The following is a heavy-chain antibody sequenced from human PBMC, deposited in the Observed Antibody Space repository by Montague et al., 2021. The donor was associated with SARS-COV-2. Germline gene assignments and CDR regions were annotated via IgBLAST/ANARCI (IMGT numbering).Heavy chain of an antibody. CDR3: ARMRRRGGSVLYGPFDI. CDR1: GFSLTTSGMS. CDR2: IDWDDDT. D-gene: IGHD2-15*01. J-gene: IGHJ3*02. V-gene: IGHV2-70*11. Sequence: PALVKPTQTLTLTCTFSGFSLTTSGMSVTWIRQPPGKALEWLARIDWDDDTYYRTSLETRLTPSKDTSKNQVALTMTNVDPADTGTYFCARMRRRGGSVLYGPFDIWGQGTFVTVSS.